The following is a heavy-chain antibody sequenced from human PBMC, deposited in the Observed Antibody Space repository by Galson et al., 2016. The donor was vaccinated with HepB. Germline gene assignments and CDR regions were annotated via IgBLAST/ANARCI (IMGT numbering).Heavy chain of an antibody. CDR2: INHSGST. V-gene: IGHV4-34*01. CDR1: GGSFSGYY. CDR3: AREGGSAVRYGMDV. Sequence: SETLSLTCAVYGGSFSGYYWSWIRQPPGKGLEWIGEINHSGSTNYNASLKSRVSISVDTSKNQFALKLRSVTAADTGVYYCAREGGSAVRYGMDVWSQGTTVTGSS. D-gene: IGHD6-13*01. J-gene: IGHJ6*02.